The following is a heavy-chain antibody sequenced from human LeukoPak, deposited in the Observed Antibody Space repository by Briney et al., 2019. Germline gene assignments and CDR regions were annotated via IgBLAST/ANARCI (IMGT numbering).Heavy chain of an antibody. V-gene: IGHV3-30*02. CDR1: GFTFSSYG. CDR3: AKRRDYYDSSGYSCVPLDH. D-gene: IGHD3-22*01. Sequence: GGSLRLSCAASGFTFSSYGMHWVRQSPGMGLEWVAFIQDDGSDKYYADSVKGRFTISRDNSKNTLYLQMNSLRAEDTAVYYCAKRRDYYDSSGYSCVPLDHWGQGTRVTVSS. CDR2: IQDDGSDK. J-gene: IGHJ4*02.